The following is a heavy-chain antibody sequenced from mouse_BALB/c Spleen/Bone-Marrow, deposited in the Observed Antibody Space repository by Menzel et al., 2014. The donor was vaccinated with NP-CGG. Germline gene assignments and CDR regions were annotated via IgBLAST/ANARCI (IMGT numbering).Heavy chain of an antibody. CDR3: ARKGAMITHYYAMDY. J-gene: IGHJ4*01. Sequence: DVMLVESGGGLVQPGGSRKLSCAASGFTFSSFGMHWVRQAPEKGLEWVAYISNGSSPIYYADTVKGRFTISRDNPKNTLFLQMSSLWSEDTAMYYCARKGAMITHYYAMDYWGQGTSVTVSS. CDR2: ISNGSSPI. D-gene: IGHD2-4*01. CDR1: GFTFSSFG. V-gene: IGHV5-17*02.